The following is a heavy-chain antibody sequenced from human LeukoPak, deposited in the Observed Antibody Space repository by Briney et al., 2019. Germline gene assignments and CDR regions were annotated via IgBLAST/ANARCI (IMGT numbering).Heavy chain of an antibody. CDR3: ATYRQVLLPFES. V-gene: IGHV3-23*01. Sequence: GGSLRLSCAASGSTFSTFAMIWVRQPPGKGLEWVSSIFPSGGEIHYADSVRGRCTISRDNSKSTLSLQMNSLRADDTAIYYCATYRQVLLPFESWGQGTLVTVSS. J-gene: IGHJ4*02. D-gene: IGHD2-8*02. CDR2: IFPSGGEI. CDR1: GSTFSTFA.